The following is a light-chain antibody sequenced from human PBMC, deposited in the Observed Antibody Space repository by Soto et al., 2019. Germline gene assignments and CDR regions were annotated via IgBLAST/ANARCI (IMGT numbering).Light chain of an antibody. CDR1: QSVSSN. J-gene: IGKJ5*01. Sequence: EILMTQSPSTLSVSPGERATLSCRASQSVSSNLAWHQQKPGQAPRILMYDASNRATGIPARFSGSGSGTDFTLTISSLEHEDFAVYYCQQRSNWHPITFGQGTRLEIK. CDR3: QQRSNWHPIT. V-gene: IGKV3D-11*02. CDR2: DAS.